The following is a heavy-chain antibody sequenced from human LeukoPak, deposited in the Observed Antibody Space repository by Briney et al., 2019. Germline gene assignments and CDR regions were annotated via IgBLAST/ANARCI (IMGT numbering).Heavy chain of an antibody. D-gene: IGHD6-19*01. Sequence: SQTLSLTCTVSGGSISSGGCYWSWIRQLPGKGLEWIGYMYYSGNTNYNPSLKSRVTISVDTSKNQFSLNLSSVTAADTAVYYCARAGVAGPPPVWGQGTMVTVSS. J-gene: IGHJ3*01. CDR2: MYYSGNT. CDR1: GGSISSGGCY. CDR3: ARAGVAGPPPV. V-gene: IGHV4-31*03.